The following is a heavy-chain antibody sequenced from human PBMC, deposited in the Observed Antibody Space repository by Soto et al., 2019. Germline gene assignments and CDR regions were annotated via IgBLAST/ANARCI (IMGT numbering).Heavy chain of an antibody. V-gene: IGHV1-18*01. CDR1: GYTFTSYG. CDR3: ARERNYNDRSGKGPFGY. J-gene: IGHJ4*02. Sequence: QVQLVQSGAEVKKPGASVKVSCKASGYTFTSYGISWVRQAPGQGLEWMGWISAYNGNTNYAQKLQGRVTMTTDTSTRTAYMKLRSLRSDDTAVYYYARERNYNDRSGKGPFGYWGQGTLVTVSS. CDR2: ISAYNGNT. D-gene: IGHD3-22*01.